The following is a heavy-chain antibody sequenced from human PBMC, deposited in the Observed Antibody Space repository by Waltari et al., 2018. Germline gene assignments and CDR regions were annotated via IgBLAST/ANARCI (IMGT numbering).Heavy chain of an antibody. V-gene: IGHV3-23*01. CDR3: ARHLYSIDYLELAK. D-gene: IGHD3-22*01. CDR1: GFNFISYA. CDR2: ISDSGVIT. J-gene: IGHJ4*02. Sequence: EEHLLESGGGLAQPGGSLRLSCAASGFNFISYAMSWVRQAPGKGLGWVSGISDSGVITKYADSGKGRFTVSRDNSKNTVFLHLNSLRAEDTAIYYCARHLYSIDYLELAKWGQGTLVTVSS.